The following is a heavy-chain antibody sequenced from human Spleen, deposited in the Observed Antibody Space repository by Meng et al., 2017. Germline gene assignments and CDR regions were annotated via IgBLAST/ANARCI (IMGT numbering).Heavy chain of an antibody. V-gene: IGHV3-30*03. CDR3: AVLPGTTGYNGMDV. CDR2: ISYDGSNK. Sequence: AVISYDGSNKYYADSVKGRFTISRDNSKNTLNLQLNSLRAEDTAVYRCAVLPGTTGYNGMDVWGQGTTVTVSS. J-gene: IGHJ6*02. D-gene: IGHD1-7*01.